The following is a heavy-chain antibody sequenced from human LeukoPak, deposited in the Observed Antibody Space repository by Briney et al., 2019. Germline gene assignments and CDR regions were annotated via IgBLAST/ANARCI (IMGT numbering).Heavy chain of an antibody. V-gene: IGHV3-7*03. CDR3: ARGGGLDV. Sequence: GGSLRLSCAASGFTFSGSWMSWVRQAPGRGLEWVANIKQDGSEKYYVDSVKGRFTISRDNAKNSLYLQMSNLRAEDTAVYFCARGGGLDVWGQGATVTVSS. CDR2: IKQDGSEK. D-gene: IGHD3-16*01. CDR1: GFTFSGSW. J-gene: IGHJ6*02.